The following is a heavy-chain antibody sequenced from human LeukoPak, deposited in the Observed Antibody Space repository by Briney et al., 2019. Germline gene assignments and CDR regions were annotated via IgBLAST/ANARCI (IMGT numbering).Heavy chain of an antibody. CDR1: GFTFSSYW. D-gene: IGHD2-2*01. Sequence: PGGSLRLSCAASGFTFSSYWMSWVRQAPGKGLEWVANIKQDGSEKYYVDSVKGRFTISRDNAKNSLYLQMNSLRAEDTAVYYCARNEVVPAAIAYYYYMDVWGKGTTVTVSS. V-gene: IGHV3-7*01. CDR3: ARNEVVPAAIAYYYYMDV. CDR2: IKQDGSEK. J-gene: IGHJ6*03.